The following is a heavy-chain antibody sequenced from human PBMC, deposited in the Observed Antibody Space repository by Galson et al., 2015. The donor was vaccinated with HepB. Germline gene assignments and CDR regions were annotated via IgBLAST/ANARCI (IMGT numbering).Heavy chain of an antibody. D-gene: IGHD3-3*01. V-gene: IGHV3-30*18. Sequence: SLRLSCAASGLSFSSYGMHWVRQAPGKGLEWVAVISFDGTHKSYGDSVRGRFTISRDNSKNMLYLQMTSLRADDTAVYYCVKGRLDDFWSGQLVYWGQGNLVTVSS. CDR1: GLSFSSYG. J-gene: IGHJ4*02. CDR2: ISFDGTHK. CDR3: VKGRLDDFWSGQLVY.